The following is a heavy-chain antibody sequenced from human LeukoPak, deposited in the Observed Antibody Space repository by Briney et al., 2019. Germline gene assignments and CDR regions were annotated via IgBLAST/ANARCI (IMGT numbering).Heavy chain of an antibody. CDR2: ITWGDGDP. Sequence: PGGSLRLSCAASGFTFYDYAMHRLRQVPGQGLEWISLITWGDGDPYYADSVRGRFSISRDNTRDSLYLQMSSLRPEDTAFYFCARGNYRSAHTMFDSWGPGTLVTVSS. CDR3: ARGNYRSAHTMFDS. J-gene: IGHJ4*02. V-gene: IGHV3-43D*03. CDR1: GFTFYDYA. D-gene: IGHD6-25*01.